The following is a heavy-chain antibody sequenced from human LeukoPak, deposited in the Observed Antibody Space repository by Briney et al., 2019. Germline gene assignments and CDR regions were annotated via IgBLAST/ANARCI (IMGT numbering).Heavy chain of an antibody. CDR3: TTDPWNYRYY. V-gene: IGHV3-15*01. CDR2: IKSKTDGGTT. D-gene: IGHD1-7*01. CDR1: GFTFSDHQ. Sequence: GGSLRLSCAASGFTFSDHQMDWVRQAPGKGLEWVGRIKSKTDGGTTDYAAPVKGRFTISRDDSKNTLYLQMNSLKTEDTAVYYCTTDPWNYRYYWGQGALVTVSS. J-gene: IGHJ4*02.